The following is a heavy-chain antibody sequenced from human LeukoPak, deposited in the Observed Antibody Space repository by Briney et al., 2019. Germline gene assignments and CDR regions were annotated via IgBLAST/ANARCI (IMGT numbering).Heavy chain of an antibody. Sequence: SVKVSCKASGGTFSSYTISWVRQALGQGLEWMGGIIPIFGTANYAQKFQGRVTITADESTSTAYMELSSLRSEDTAVSYCARGGNYYDSSGYYQYFDYWGQGTLVTVSS. J-gene: IGHJ4*02. V-gene: IGHV1-69*13. CDR3: ARGGNYYDSSGYYQYFDY. D-gene: IGHD3-22*01. CDR1: GGTFSSYT. CDR2: IIPIFGTA.